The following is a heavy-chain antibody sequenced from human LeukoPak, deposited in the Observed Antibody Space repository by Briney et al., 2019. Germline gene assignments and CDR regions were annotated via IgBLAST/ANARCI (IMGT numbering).Heavy chain of an antibody. CDR2: INPSGGSR. CDR3: ATAYRANLLLLWFGDHQYYFDY. CDR1: GYTFTNYY. V-gene: IGHV1-46*01. J-gene: IGHJ4*02. D-gene: IGHD3-10*01. Sequence: AASVKVSCKAFGYTFTNYYMHWMRQAPGQGLEWMGIINPSGGSRSHAQKFQGRVTMTEDTSTDTAYMELSSLRSEDTAVYYCATAYRANLLLLWFGDHQYYFDYWGQGTLVTVSS.